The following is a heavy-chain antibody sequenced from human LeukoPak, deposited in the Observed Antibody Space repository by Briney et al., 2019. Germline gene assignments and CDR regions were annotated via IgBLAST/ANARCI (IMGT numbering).Heavy chain of an antibody. CDR1: GGSFSGYY. Sequence: SGTLSLTCAVYGGSFSGYYWSWIRQPPGKGLEWIGELNQSGSTNYNPSLKSRVTISVDTPKSQFSLKLSSVTAADTAVYYCARRQRYFDDSGYLAYWGQGTLVTVSS. CDR3: ARRQRYFDDSGYLAY. D-gene: IGHD3-22*01. V-gene: IGHV4-34*01. CDR2: LNQSGST. J-gene: IGHJ4*02.